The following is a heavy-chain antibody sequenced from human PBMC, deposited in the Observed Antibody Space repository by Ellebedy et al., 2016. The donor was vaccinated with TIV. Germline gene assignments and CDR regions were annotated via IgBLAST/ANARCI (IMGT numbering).Heavy chain of an antibody. V-gene: IGHV1-18*04. CDR1: GDTSLSYG. D-gene: IGHD2-15*01. Sequence: AASVKVSCKSSGDTSLSYGISWVRQAPGQGLEWMGWITYYEGKTEYAQKVKGRVTVTTDTSTNTAYMELRNLRSDDTAVYFCATVGGLCSGGTCYYVYWGQGTPVTVSS. CDR2: ITYYEGKT. CDR3: ATVGGLCSGGTCYYVY. J-gene: IGHJ4*02.